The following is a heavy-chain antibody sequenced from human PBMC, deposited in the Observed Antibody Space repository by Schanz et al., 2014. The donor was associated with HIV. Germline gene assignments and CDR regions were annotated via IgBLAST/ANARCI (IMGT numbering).Heavy chain of an antibody. CDR1: GLPFSTSA. Sequence: DVQILESGGGLVQPGGSRRLSCAVSGLPFSTSAMSWVRQAPGKGLEWVSYISSSSSTIYYADSVKGRFTISRDNAKNSLYLQMKSLRDEDTAVYYCAAFDHSDYGIHYWGKGTLVSVSS. D-gene: IGHD4-17*01. V-gene: IGHV3-48*02. J-gene: IGHJ4*02. CDR3: AAFDHSDYGIHY. CDR2: ISSSSSTI.